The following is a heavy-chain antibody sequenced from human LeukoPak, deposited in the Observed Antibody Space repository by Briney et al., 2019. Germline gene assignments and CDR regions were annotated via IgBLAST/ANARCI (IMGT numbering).Heavy chain of an antibody. Sequence: HTRGSLRLSCAASGFTFSSYWMSWVRQAPGKGLEWVANIKQDGSEKYYVGSVKGRFTISRDNAKNSLYLQMNSLRAEDTAVYYCAELGITMIGGVWGKGTTVTISS. CDR1: GFTFSSYW. V-gene: IGHV3-7*01. CDR3: AELGITMIGGV. D-gene: IGHD3-10*02. CDR2: IKQDGSEK. J-gene: IGHJ6*04.